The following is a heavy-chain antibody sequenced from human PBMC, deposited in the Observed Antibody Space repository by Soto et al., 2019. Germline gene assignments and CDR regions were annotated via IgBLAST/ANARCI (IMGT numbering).Heavy chain of an antibody. CDR2: IIPIFGTA. CDR3: ARDLAAAYYYGMDV. D-gene: IGHD6-13*01. V-gene: IGHV1-69*13. CDR1: GGTFSSYA. J-gene: IGHJ6*02. Sequence: GASVKVSCKASGGTFSSYAISWVRQAPGQGLEWMGGIIPIFGTANYAQKFQGRVTITADESTSTAYMELSSLRSEDTAVYYCARDLAAAYYYGMDVWGQGTTVTVSS.